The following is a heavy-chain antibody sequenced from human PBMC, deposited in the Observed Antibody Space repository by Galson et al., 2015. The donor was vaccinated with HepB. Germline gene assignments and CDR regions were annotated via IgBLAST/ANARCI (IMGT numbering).Heavy chain of an antibody. J-gene: IGHJ4*02. CDR3: ARTHYDILTGYYSTFDY. CDR1: GYTFTSYA. V-gene: IGHV7-4-1*02. Sequence: SVKVSCKASGYTFTSYAMNWVRQAPGQGLEWMGWINTNTGNPTYAQGFTGRFVFSLDTSVSTAYLQISSLKAEDTAVYYCARTHYDILTGYYSTFDYWGQGTLVTVSS. CDR2: INTNTGNP. D-gene: IGHD3-9*01.